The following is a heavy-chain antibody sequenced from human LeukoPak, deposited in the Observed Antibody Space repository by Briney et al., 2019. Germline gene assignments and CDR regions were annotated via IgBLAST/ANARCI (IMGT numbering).Heavy chain of an antibody. CDR3: AKMSSSYNWFDP. J-gene: IGHJ5*02. V-gene: IGHV4-30-2*01. D-gene: IGHD6-6*01. Sequence: SETLSLTCAVSGGSMSSGGYSWSWIRQPPGQGLEFIGYIYHSGTTSYDPSLKSRVTISVDRSKNQLSLKLTSVTAADTAVYYCAKMSSSYNWFDPWGQGILVTVSS. CDR2: IYHSGTT. CDR1: GGSMSSGGYS.